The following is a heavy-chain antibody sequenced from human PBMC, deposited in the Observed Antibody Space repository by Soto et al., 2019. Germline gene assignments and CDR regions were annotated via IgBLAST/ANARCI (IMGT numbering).Heavy chain of an antibody. CDR1: GFTFSNYT. Sequence: EVQLVESVGGLVKPGGSLRVSCAASGFTFSNYTINWVRQAPGKGLEWVSAISSSSLYIYYADSVKGRFTISRDNAKNSLYLQMNSLGAEDTAVYYCARANYDFWSGYSNCFGMDVWGQGTTVTVSS. V-gene: IGHV3-21*01. CDR2: ISSSSLYI. D-gene: IGHD3-3*01. J-gene: IGHJ6*02. CDR3: ARANYDFWSGYSNCFGMDV.